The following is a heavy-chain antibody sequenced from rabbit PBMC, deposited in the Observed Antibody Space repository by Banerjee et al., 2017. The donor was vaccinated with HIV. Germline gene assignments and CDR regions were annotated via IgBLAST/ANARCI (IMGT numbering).Heavy chain of an antibody. V-gene: IGHV1S43*01. Sequence: QEQLEESGGDLVKPGGTLTLTCKASGIDFSSYYYMCWVRQAPGKGLEWIACIGTSSGITWYASWVNGRFTISRSTSLNTVTLQMTSLTVADTATYFCARDLAGVIGWNFGLWGPGTLVTVS. D-gene: IGHD4-1*01. CDR2: IGTSSGIT. CDR1: GIDFSSYYY. J-gene: IGHJ4*01. CDR3: ARDLAGVIGWNFGL.